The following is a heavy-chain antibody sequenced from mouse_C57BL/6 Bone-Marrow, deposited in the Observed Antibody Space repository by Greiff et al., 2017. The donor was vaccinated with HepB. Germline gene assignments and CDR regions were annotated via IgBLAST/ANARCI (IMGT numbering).Heavy chain of an antibody. CDR2: IDPSDSYT. CDR1: GYTFTSYW. V-gene: IGHV1-69*01. J-gene: IGHJ2*01. CDR3: ARLYYFDY. Sequence: VKLQQPGAELVMPGASVKLSCKASGYTFTSYWMHWVKQRPGQGLEWIGEIDPSDSYTNYNQKFKGKSTLTVDKSSSTAYMQLSSLTSEDSAVYYCARLYYFDYWGQGTTLTVSS.